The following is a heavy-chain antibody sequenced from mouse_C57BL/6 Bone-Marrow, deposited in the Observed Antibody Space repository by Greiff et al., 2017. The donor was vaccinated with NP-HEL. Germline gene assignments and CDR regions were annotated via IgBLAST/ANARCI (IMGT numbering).Heavy chain of an antibody. D-gene: IGHD1-1*01. V-gene: IGHV5-17*01. CDR2: ISSGSSTI. CDR1: GFTFSDYG. Sequence: EVHLVESGGGLVKPGGSLKLSCAASGFTFSDYGMHWVRQAPEKGLEWVAYISSGSSTIYYADTVKGRFTISRDNAKNTLFLQMTSLRSEDTAMYYCARRDFYYGSSYYAMDYWGQGTSVTVSS. J-gene: IGHJ4*01. CDR3: ARRDFYYGSSYYAMDY.